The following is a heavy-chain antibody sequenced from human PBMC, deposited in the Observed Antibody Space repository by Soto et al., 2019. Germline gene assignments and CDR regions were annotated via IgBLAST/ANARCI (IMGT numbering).Heavy chain of an antibody. Sequence: SETLSLTCTVSGGSLSSYYWSWIRQPPGKGLEWIGYIYYSGSTNYNPSLKSRVTISVDTSKNQFSLKLSSVTAADTAVYYCARYYSSSRNWFDPWGQGTLITVS. CDR2: IYYSGST. CDR3: ARYYSSSRNWFDP. CDR1: GGSLSSYY. D-gene: IGHD6-13*01. J-gene: IGHJ5*02. V-gene: IGHV4-59*01.